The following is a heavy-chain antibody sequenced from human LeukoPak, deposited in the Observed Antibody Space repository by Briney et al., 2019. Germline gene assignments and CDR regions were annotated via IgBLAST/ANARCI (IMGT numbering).Heavy chain of an antibody. CDR1: GFTFSDYY. D-gene: IGHD4-17*01. Sequence: GGSLRLSCAASGFTFSDYYMSWIRQAPGKGLEWVSYISSSGSTIYYADSVKGRFSISRDNAKNSLYLQMNSLRAEDTAVYYCARDGRSVTTRGDFDYWGQGTLVTVSS. J-gene: IGHJ4*02. V-gene: IGHV3-11*01. CDR3: ARDGRSVTTRGDFDY. CDR2: ISSSGSTI.